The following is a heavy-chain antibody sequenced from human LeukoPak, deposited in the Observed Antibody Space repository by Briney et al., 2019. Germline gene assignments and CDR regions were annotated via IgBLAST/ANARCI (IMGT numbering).Heavy chain of an antibody. CDR1: GGTFSSYA. CDR2: IIPIFGTA. CDR3: ARGRSPLRIAAAMYYFDY. D-gene: IGHD6-13*01. V-gene: IGHV1-69*13. J-gene: IGHJ4*02. Sequence: VASVKVSCKASGGTFSSYAISWVRQAPGQGLEWMGGIIPIFGTANYAQKFQGRVTITADESTSTAYMELSSLRSEDTAVYYCARGRSPLRIAAAMYYFDYWGQGTLVTVSS.